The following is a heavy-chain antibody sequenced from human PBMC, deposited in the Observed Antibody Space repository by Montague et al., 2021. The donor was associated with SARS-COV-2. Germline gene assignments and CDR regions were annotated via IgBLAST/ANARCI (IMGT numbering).Heavy chain of an antibody. CDR3: ARGDIVVVPAATTTYYYYYMDV. J-gene: IGHJ6*03. Sequence: SLRLSCAASGFTFSSYDMHWVRQATGKGLEWVSAIGTAGDTYYPGSVXXRFTISRENAKNSLYLQMNSLRAGDTAVYYCARGDIVVVPAATTTYYYYYMDVWGKGTTVTVSS. D-gene: IGHD2-2*01. CDR1: GFTFSSYD. CDR2: IGTAGDT. V-gene: IGHV3-13*04.